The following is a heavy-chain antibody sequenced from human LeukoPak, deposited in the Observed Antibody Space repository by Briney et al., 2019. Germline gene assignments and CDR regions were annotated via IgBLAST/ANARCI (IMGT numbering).Heavy chain of an antibody. Sequence: SETLSLTCNVAGGSISSYHWSWIRQPPGKGLEWIGYIDYSGNTNYNPSLKSRVTISVDTSKKQLSLSLSSVTAADTAVYYCARRRSGFGDFDYWGQGTLVTVSS. CDR3: ARRRSGFGDFDY. J-gene: IGHJ4*02. CDR2: IDYSGNT. V-gene: IGHV4-59*08. D-gene: IGHD5-12*01. CDR1: GGSISSYH.